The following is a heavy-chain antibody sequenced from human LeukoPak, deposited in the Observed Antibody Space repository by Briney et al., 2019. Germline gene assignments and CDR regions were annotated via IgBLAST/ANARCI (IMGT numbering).Heavy chain of an antibody. CDR1: GFTFNSYS. J-gene: IGHJ6*03. CDR3: AKVAGSYYYYYMDV. CDR2: TSYDGSNK. Sequence: GGSLRLSCAASGFTFNSYSMNWVRQAPGKGLEWVAVTSYDGSNKYYADSVKGRFTISRDNSKNTLYLQMNSLRAEDTAVYYCAKVAGSYYYYYMDVWGKGTTVTVSS. V-gene: IGHV3-30*18. D-gene: IGHD6-25*01.